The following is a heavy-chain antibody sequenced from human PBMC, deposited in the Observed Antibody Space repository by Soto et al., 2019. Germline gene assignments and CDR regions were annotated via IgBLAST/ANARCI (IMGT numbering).Heavy chain of an antibody. D-gene: IGHD3-3*01. Sequence: GWSLRLSWAASGFTFNSYAMTWVRQAPGKGLERVSIISSSGDGTYYVDSVKGRFTISRDNSRNTLNLQMNSLRAEDTAVYYCVKNADFSSWGMDFRGPGLSVT. J-gene: IGHJ6*02. V-gene: IGHV3-23*01. CDR3: VKNADFSSWGMDF. CDR1: GFTFNSYA. CDR2: ISSSGDGT.